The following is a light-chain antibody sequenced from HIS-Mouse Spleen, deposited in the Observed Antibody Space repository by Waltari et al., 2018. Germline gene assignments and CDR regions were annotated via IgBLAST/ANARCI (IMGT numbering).Light chain of an antibody. CDR2: EDS. CDR1: ALPKKY. J-gene: IGLJ2*01. V-gene: IGLV3-10*01. Sequence: SYELTQPPSVSVSPGQTARITCSGDALPKKYAYWYQQKSGQAPVLVIYEDSNRPSGIPERFSGSSSGTMATLTISGAQVDDEADYYCYSTDSSGNHRVFGGGTKLTVL. CDR3: YSTDSSGNHRV.